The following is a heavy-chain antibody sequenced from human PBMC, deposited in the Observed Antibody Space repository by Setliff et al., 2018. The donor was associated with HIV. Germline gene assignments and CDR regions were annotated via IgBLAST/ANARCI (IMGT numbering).Heavy chain of an antibody. CDR1: GYTFSTYA. J-gene: IGHJ5*02. Sequence: EASVKVSCKASGYTFSTYAIHWVRQAPGQRLEWMGWINAGSGYTIYAQKFQDRLTMTTDTSTTTASMELRSLRSDDTAVYYCVRGHCNSDKCWYTWFDPWGQGTLVTVSS. D-gene: IGHD2-2*01. V-gene: IGHV1-3*01. CDR3: VRGHCNSDKCWYTWFDP. CDR2: INAGSGYT.